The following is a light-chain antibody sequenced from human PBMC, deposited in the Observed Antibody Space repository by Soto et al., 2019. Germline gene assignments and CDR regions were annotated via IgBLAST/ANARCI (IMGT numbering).Light chain of an antibody. CDR2: KAS. V-gene: IGKV1-5*03. CDR3: QHYNSYSEP. Sequence: DIQMTLSPATLSGSVGDRVTITCRASQTISSWLAWYQQKPGKAPKLLIYKASTLKSGVPSRFSGSGSGTEFTLTISSLQPDDFATYYCQHYNSYSEPFGQGTKV. CDR1: QTISSW. J-gene: IGKJ1*01.